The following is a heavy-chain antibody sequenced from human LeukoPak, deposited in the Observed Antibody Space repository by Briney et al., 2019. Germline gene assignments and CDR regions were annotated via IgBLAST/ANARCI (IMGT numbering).Heavy chain of an antibody. CDR2: INPTGGSA. CDR3: ARDGEMATIYDY. J-gene: IGHJ4*02. Sequence: ASVKVSCKASGYTFTSLYMHWVRQAPGQGLEWLGIINPTGGSASSAQKFQGRVTITADESKSTAYMELSSLRSEDTAVYYCARDGEMATIYDYWGQGTLVTVSS. D-gene: IGHD5-24*01. CDR1: GYTFTSLY. V-gene: IGHV1-46*01.